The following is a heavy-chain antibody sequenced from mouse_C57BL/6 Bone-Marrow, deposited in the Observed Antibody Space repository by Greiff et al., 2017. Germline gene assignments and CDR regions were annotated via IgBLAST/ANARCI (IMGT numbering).Heavy chain of an antibody. Sequence: QVQLQQPGAELVKPGASVKMSCKASGYTFTSYWITWVKQRPGQGLEWIGDIYPGSGSTNYNEKFKSKATLTVDTSSSTAYMQRSSLTSEDSAVYYCARHSSFTTVVAPLYYYAMDYWGQGTSVTVSS. D-gene: IGHD1-1*01. CDR2: IYPGSGST. CDR3: ARHSSFTTVVAPLYYYAMDY. CDR1: GYTFTSYW. V-gene: IGHV1-55*01. J-gene: IGHJ4*01.